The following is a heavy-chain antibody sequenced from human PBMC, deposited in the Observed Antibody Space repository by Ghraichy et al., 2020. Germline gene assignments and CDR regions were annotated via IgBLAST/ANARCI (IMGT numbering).Heavy chain of an antibody. V-gene: IGHV3-74*01. CDR2: INSDGSST. CDR1: GFTFSSYW. D-gene: IGHD4-17*01. J-gene: IGHJ6*02. Sequence: GESLNISCAASGFTFSSYWMHWVRQAPGKGLVWVSRINSDGSSTSYADSVKGRFTISRDNAKNTLYLQMNSLRAEDTAVYYCARASAVRYGMDVWGQGTTVTVSS. CDR3: ARASAVRYGMDV.